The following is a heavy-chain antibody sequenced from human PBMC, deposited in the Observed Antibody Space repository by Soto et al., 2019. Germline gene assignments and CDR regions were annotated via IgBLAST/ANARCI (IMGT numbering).Heavy chain of an antibody. CDR2: ISAYNGNT. CDR1: GYTFTSYG. J-gene: IGHJ6*02. V-gene: IGHV1-18*01. D-gene: IGHD3-10*01. Sequence: GASVKVSCKASGYTFTSYGISWVRQAPGQGLEWMGWISAYNGNTNYAQKLQGRVTMTTDTSTSTAYMELRSLRSDDTAVYYCAREGTMVRGVVLANYYYGMDVWGQGTTVTVSS. CDR3: AREGTMVRGVVLANYYYGMDV.